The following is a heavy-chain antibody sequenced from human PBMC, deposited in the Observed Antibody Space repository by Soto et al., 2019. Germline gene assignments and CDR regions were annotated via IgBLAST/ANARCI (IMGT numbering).Heavy chain of an antibody. D-gene: IGHD6-19*01. J-gene: IGHJ4*02. V-gene: IGHV3-33*01. CDR2: IWYDGSNK. CDR3: ERERPGSGFDY. CDR1: GFTFSSYG. Sequence: PGGSLRLSCAASGFTFSSYGMHWVRQAPGKGLEWVAVIWYDGSNKYYADSVKGRFTISRDNSKNTLYLQMNSLRAEDTAVYYCERERPGSGFDYWGQGTLVTVSS.